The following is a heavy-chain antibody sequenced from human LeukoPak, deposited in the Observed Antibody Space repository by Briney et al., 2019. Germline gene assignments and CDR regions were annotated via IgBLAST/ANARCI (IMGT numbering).Heavy chain of an antibody. J-gene: IGHJ4*02. Sequence: GGSLRLSCAASGFTFSSYWMSWVRQGPGKGLEWVSSISNSGRGTYYADFVQGRFIISRDNSKSTVYLQMNSLRAEDTAIYFCAKDADFEYSTSPDHWGQGTLVTVSS. CDR2: ISNSGRGT. CDR3: AKDADFEYSTSPDH. CDR1: GFTFSSYW. D-gene: IGHD2/OR15-2a*01. V-gene: IGHV3-23*01.